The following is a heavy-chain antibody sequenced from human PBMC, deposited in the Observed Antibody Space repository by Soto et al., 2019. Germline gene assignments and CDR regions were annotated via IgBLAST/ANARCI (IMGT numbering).Heavy chain of an antibody. CDR3: ARVKVLWFGELRYYYYGMDV. V-gene: IGHV1-2*02. CDR1: GYTFTGYY. CDR2: INPNSGGT. D-gene: IGHD3-10*01. J-gene: IGHJ6*02. Sequence: ASVKVSGKASGYTFTGYYMHCVRQAPGQGLEWMGWINPNSGGTNYAQKFQGRVTMTRDTSISTSYMELSRLRSDDTAVYYCARVKVLWFGELRYYYYGMDVWGQGTTVTVSS.